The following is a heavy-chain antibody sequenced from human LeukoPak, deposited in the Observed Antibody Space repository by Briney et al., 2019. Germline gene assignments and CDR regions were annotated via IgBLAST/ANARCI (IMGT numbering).Heavy chain of an antibody. CDR2: VTGTGGNA. Sequence: GGSLRLSCEGSGFTFDSYAMSWVRQSPGKGLEWVSAVTGTGGNAYHADSVKDRFTISRDNSKNTVYLQMNSLRAEDTAIYYCAKVHGSGSYRFDFWGQGTLVTVSS. V-gene: IGHV3-23*01. D-gene: IGHD3-10*01. CDR1: GFTFDSYA. J-gene: IGHJ4*02. CDR3: AKVHGSGSYRFDF.